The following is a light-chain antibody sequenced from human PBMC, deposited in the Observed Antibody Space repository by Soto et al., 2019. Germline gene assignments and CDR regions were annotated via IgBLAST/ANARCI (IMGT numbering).Light chain of an antibody. CDR3: SSYAGSNSV. V-gene: IGLV2-8*01. CDR1: SSDVGGYNY. CDR2: EVS. J-gene: IGLJ3*02. Sequence: QSALTQPPSASWSPGQSVTISCTGTSSDVGGYNYVSWYQQHPGKAPKVMIYEVSKRPSGVPDRFSGSKSGNTASLTVSGLQAEDEADYYCSSYAGSNSVFGGGTKLTVL.